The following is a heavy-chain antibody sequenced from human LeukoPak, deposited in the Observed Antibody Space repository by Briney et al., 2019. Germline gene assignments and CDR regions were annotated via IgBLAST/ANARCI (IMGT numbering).Heavy chain of an antibody. CDR2: IIPIFGIA. V-gene: IGHV1-69*04. J-gene: IGHJ4*02. Sequence: ASVKVSCKASGGTSSSYAISWVRQAPGQGLEWMGRIIPIFGIANYAQKFQGRVTITADKSTSTAYMELSSLRSEDTAVYYCARVSSDSSGYYPYYFDYWGQGTLVTVPS. CDR1: GGTSSSYA. CDR3: ARVSSDSSGYYPYYFDY. D-gene: IGHD3-22*01.